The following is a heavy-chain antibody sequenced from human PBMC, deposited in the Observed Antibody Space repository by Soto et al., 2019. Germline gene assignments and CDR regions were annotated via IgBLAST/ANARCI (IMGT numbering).Heavy chain of an antibody. Sequence: SETLSLTCTVSGGSISSSSYYWGWIRQPPGKGLEWIGSIYYSGSTYYNPSLKSRVTISVDTSKNQFSLKLSSVTAADTAVYYCASSLSPREPHKFDYWGQGTLVTVSS. CDR3: ASSLSPREPHKFDY. J-gene: IGHJ4*02. CDR1: GGSISSSSYY. V-gene: IGHV4-39*01. CDR2: IYYSGST.